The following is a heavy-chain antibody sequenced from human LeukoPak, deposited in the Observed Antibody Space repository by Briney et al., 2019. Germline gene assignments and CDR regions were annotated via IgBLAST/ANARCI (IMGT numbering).Heavy chain of an antibody. CDR2: INAGDGNT. V-gene: IGHV1-3*01. CDR3: ARGGRNSGSYGSPDY. CDR1: GYTFSSYV. D-gene: IGHD1-26*01. J-gene: IGHJ4*02. Sequence: ASVKVSCKASGYTFSSYVMHWVRQAPGQSLEWMGWINAGDGNTEYAQKFQGRVTITRDTSTSTVYMELSSLRSEDTAVYYCARGGRNSGSYGSPDYWGQGTLVTVSS.